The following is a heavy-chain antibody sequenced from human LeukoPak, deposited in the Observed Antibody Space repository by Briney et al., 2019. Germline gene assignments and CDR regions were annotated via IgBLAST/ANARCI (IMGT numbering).Heavy chain of an antibody. D-gene: IGHD3-9*01. Sequence: GASVRVSCKASGGTFSSYAISWVRQAPGQGLEWMGGIIPIFGTANYAQKFQGRVTITADKSTSTAYMELSRLRFDDTAVYYCARSPDILTGEKFDYWGQGTLVTVSS. CDR3: ARSPDILTGEKFDY. CDR1: GGTFSSYA. V-gene: IGHV1-69*06. J-gene: IGHJ4*02. CDR2: IIPIFGTA.